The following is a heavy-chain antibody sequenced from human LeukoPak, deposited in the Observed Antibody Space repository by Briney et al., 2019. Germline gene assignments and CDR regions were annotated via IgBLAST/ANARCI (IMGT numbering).Heavy chain of an antibody. V-gene: IGHV4-39*07. CDR2: INHSGST. CDR3: ARGERWLQGGPVGY. J-gene: IGHJ4*02. Sequence: PSETLSLTCTVSGDSISSGDYYWSWIRQPPGKGLEWIGEINHSGSTNYNPSLKSRVTISVDTSKNQFSLKLSSVTAEDTAVYYCARGERWLQGGPVGYWGQGTLVTVSS. CDR1: GDSISSGDYY. D-gene: IGHD5-24*01.